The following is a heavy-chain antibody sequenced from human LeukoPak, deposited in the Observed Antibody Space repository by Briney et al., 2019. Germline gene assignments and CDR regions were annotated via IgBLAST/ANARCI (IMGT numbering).Heavy chain of an antibody. CDR3: AKAPREERGGY. CDR1: GFTFSSYT. CDR2: ISASCGST. J-gene: IGHJ4*02. Sequence: GGPLRLSCAASGFTFSSYTMSWVRQAPGKGLEWVSAISASCGSTYYADSVKGRFTISRDNAKNTLYLQMNSRRADDAAVYYCAKAPREERGGYWGQGTLVTVSS. D-gene: IGHD1-1*01. V-gene: IGHV3-23*01.